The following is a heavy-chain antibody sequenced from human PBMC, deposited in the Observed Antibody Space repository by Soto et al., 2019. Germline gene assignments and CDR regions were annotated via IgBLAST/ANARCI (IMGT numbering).Heavy chain of an antibody. J-gene: IGHJ3*02. CDR2: ISYDGSNK. Sequence: QVQLVESGGGVVQPGRSLRLSCAACGFAFSSYAMHWLRQAPGKGLEWVAVISYDGSNKYYADSVKGRFTISRDNSKNTLYLQMNSLRAEDTAVYYCARDRARYSSSMLDAFDIWGQGTMVTVSS. V-gene: IGHV3-30-3*01. CDR1: GFAFSSYA. CDR3: ARDRARYSSSMLDAFDI. D-gene: IGHD6-6*01.